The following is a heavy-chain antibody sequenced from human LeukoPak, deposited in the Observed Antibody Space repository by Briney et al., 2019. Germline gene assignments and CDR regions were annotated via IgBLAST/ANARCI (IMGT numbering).Heavy chain of an antibody. J-gene: IGHJ4*02. D-gene: IGHD3-3*01. V-gene: IGHV3-30*04. CDR1: GFTFSSYA. CDR3: AKDLHVLRFLEWLSKPLDY. CDR2: ISYDGSNK. Sequence: PGRSLRLSCAASGFTFSSYAMHWVRQAPGKGLEWVAVISYDGSNKYYADSVKGRFTISRDNSKNTLYLQMNSLRAEDTAVYYCAKDLHVLRFLEWLSKPLDYWGQGTLVTVSS.